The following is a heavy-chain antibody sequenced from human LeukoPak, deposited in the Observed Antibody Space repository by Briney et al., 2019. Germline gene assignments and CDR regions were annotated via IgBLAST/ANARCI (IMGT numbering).Heavy chain of an antibody. CDR1: GFIFSNYD. J-gene: IGHJ4*02. CDR2: VGTSGTII. Sequence: GGSLRLSCVASGFIFSNYDMDWVRQAPGKGLECVSHVGTSGTIIYYADSVKGRFTISRDNARNSIHLQMGNLRAEDTAVYYCTRVSRDGYSYGFYEYWGQGTPVTVSS. V-gene: IGHV3-48*03. D-gene: IGHD5-18*01. CDR3: TRVSRDGYSYGFYEY.